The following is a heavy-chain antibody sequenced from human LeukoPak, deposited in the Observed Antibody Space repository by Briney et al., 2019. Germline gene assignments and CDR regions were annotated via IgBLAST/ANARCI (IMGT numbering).Heavy chain of an antibody. CDR2: ISHDGNNK. D-gene: IGHD2-21*02. V-gene: IGHV3-30*18. Sequence: PGGSLRLSCAASGFMFRIYGIQWVRQAPGKGLEWVALISHDGNNKEYGDSVRGRFTTSRDNSKNTVYLQMNSLRVEDTGLYYCAKKGDTFRYGYYGLDVWGQGTTVTVSS. CDR3: AKKGDTFRYGYYGLDV. CDR1: GFMFRIYG. J-gene: IGHJ6*02.